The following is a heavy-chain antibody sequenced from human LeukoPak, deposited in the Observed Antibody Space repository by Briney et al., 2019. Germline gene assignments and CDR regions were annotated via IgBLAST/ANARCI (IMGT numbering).Heavy chain of an antibody. J-gene: IGHJ4*02. Sequence: PSQTLSLTCTVYAASISSYYWSWIRQPAGNGLEWIGRMYTSGSTNYNPSLRSRVTMSLDTSKNQFSLKLSSVTAADTAVYYCARARGYDYGYWGQGTLVTVSS. CDR2: MYTSGST. CDR1: AASISSYY. CDR3: ARARGYDYGY. V-gene: IGHV4-59*10. D-gene: IGHD5-12*01.